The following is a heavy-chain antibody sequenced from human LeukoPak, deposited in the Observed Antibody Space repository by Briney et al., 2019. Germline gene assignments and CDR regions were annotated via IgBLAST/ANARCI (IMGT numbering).Heavy chain of an antibody. CDR2: IIPIFGTA. Sequence: ASVKVSCKASGGTFSSYAISWVRQAPGQGLEWMGGIIPIFGTANYAQKFQGRVTITADKSTSTAYMELSSLRSEDTAVYYCASGPADRESYYRAYYYYYMDVWGKGTTVTVSS. J-gene: IGHJ6*03. V-gene: IGHV1-69*06. D-gene: IGHD3-10*01. CDR1: GGTFSSYA. CDR3: ASGPADRESYYRAYYYYYMDV.